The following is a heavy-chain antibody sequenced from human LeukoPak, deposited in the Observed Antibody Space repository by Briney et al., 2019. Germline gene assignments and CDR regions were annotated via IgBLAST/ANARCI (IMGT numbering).Heavy chain of an antibody. CDR1: GYTFTGYY. J-gene: IGHJ4*02. CDR2: INPNSGGT. D-gene: IGHD6-19*01. CDR3: ARAGSGWYVFLDY. Sequence: ASVTVSFKASGYTFTGYYMHWVRQAPGQGLEWMGWINPNSGGTNYAQKFQGRVTMTRDTSISTAYMELSRLRSDDTAVYYCARAGSGWYVFLDYWGQGTLVTVSS. V-gene: IGHV1-2*02.